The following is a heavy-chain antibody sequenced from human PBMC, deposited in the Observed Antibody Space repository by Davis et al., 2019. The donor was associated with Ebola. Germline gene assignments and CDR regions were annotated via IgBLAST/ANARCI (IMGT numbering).Heavy chain of an antibody. CDR3: ARATGSPPHYYAMDV. CDR2: LYSGGTT. Sequence: PGGSLRLSCAASGFLFSDFSMNWVRQAPGKGLEWVSILYSGGTTYYAASVKGRFTISRDNSKNTLYFQMDSLRAEDTAVYYCARATGSPPHYYAMDVWGRGTTVIVSS. D-gene: IGHD3-9*01. J-gene: IGHJ6*02. CDR1: GFLFSDFS. V-gene: IGHV3-53*01.